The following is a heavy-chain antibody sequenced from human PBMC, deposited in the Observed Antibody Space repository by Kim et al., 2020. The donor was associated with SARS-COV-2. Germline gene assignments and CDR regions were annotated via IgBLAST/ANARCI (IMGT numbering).Heavy chain of an antibody. CDR2: IYYRGNS. V-gene: IGHV4-39*01. J-gene: IGHJ6*02. Sequence: SETLSLTCTVSGGSILSGSYYWSWIRQPPGKGLEWIGCIYYRGNSDNNPSLKSRVTISVDTSKNQFSLKLSSVTAADTAMYYCARRAYYYAMDAWGQGTTVTVSS. CDR1: GGSILSGSYY. CDR3: ARRAYYYAMDA.